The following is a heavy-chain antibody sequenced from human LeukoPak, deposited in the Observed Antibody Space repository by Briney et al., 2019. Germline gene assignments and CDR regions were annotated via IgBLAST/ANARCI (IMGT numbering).Heavy chain of an antibody. CDR3: TKESLPYCSTSSCSIDS. CDR2: IRHDGSDK. CDR1: GFTFNSYG. J-gene: IGHJ4*02. Sequence: GGSLRLSCAASGFTFNSYGMHWVRPAPGKGLEWVAFIRHDGSDKYYADSVKGRFTISRDDSKNTLDLQMNSLRPQDTAVYYCTKESLPYCSTSSCSIDSWGQGTLVTVSS. D-gene: IGHD2-2*01. V-gene: IGHV3-30*02.